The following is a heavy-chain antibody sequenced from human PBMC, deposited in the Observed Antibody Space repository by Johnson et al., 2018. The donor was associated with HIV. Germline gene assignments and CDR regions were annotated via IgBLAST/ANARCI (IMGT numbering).Heavy chain of an antibody. CDR1: GFTFSSYA. V-gene: IGHV3-30*18. D-gene: IGHD6-19*01. CDR3: AKFAVAGFDI. Sequence: QVQLVESGGGVVQPGRSLRLSCAASGFTFSSYAMHWVRQAPGKGLEWVAVIWYDGSNKYYADSVKGRFTISRDNSKNTLYLQMNSLRAEDTAVYYCAKFAVAGFDIWGQGTMVTVSS. J-gene: IGHJ3*02. CDR2: IWYDGSNK.